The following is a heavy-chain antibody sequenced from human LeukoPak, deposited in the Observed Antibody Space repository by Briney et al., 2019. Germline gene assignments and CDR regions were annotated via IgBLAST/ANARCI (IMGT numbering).Heavy chain of an antibody. V-gene: IGHV1-69*05. J-gene: IGHJ4*02. D-gene: IGHD1-26*01. CDR3: ARDEEGATWY. Sequence: ASVKVSCKASGGTFSSYAISWVRQAPEQGLEWMGRIIPIFGTANYAQKFQGRVTITTDESTSTAYMELSGLRSEDTAVYCCARDEEGATWYWGQGTLVTVSS. CDR2: IIPIFGTA. CDR1: GGTFSSYA.